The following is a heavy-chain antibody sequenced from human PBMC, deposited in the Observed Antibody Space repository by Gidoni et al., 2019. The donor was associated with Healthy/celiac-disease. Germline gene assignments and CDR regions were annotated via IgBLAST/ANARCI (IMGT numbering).Heavy chain of an antibody. CDR2: IYSGGST. CDR1: GSTGRRDY. V-gene: IGHV3-66*02. D-gene: IGHD1-26*01. CDR3: ARAGRLVGALDY. J-gene: IGHJ4*02. Sequence: VQMVESGGVLVQPGGSLRLSWAAPGSTGRRDYMSWVSQAPGKGREWFSVIYSGGSTYYADSLKGRFTISRDNSKNTLYLQMNSLRAEDTAVYYCARAGRLVGALDYWGQGTLVTVSS.